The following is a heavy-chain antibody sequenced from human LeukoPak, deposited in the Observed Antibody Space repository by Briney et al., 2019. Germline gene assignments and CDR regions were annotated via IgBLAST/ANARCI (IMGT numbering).Heavy chain of an antibody. CDR1: GGSISSYY. CDR3: ARAPGNYYIVSWFDP. J-gene: IGHJ5*02. Sequence: SETLSLTXTVSGGSISSYYWSWIRQPPGKGLEWIGYIYYSGSTNYNPSLKSRVTISVDTSKNQFSLKLSSVTAADTAVYYCARAPGNYYIVSWFDPWGQGTLVTVSS. D-gene: IGHD4-11*01. V-gene: IGHV4-59*01. CDR2: IYYSGST.